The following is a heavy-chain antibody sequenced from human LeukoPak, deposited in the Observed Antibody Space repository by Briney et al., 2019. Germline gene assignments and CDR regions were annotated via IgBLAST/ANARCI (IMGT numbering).Heavy chain of an antibody. V-gene: IGHV1-46*01. J-gene: IGHJ3*02. Sequence: GASVKVSCKASGGTFSSYAISWVRQAPGQGLEWMGIITPSGGSTSYAQKFQGRVTMTGDMSTSTVYMELSSLRSEDTAVYYCARGLRLNDAFDIWGQGTMVTVSS. D-gene: IGHD2-15*01. CDR3: ARGLRLNDAFDI. CDR2: ITPSGGST. CDR1: GGTFSSYA.